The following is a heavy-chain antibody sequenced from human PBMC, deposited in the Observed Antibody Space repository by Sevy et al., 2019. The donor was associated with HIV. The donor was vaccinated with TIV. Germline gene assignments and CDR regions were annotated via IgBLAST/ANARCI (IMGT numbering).Heavy chain of an antibody. Sequence: GGSLRLSCAASGFTFSSYSMNWVRQAPGKGLEWVSYISSSSSTIYYADSIKVRLTISRDNAKNSLYLQMNSLRDEDTAVYYCAKVSGDYLRSFLSDYYYYGMDVWGQGTTVTVSS. CDR2: ISSSSSTI. CDR1: GFTFSSYS. D-gene: IGHD4-17*01. V-gene: IGHV3-48*02. CDR3: AKVSGDYLRSFLSDYYYYGMDV. J-gene: IGHJ6*02.